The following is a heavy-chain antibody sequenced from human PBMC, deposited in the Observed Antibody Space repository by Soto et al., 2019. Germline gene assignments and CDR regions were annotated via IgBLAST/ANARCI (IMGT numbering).Heavy chain of an antibody. Sequence: ASVKVSCKVSGYTLTELSMHWVRQAPGKGLEWMGGFDPEDGETIYAQKFQGRVTMTEDTSTDTAYMELSSLRSEDTAVYYCATPFPLVRGTYYYYYYGMDVWGQGTTVTVSS. CDR2: FDPEDGET. J-gene: IGHJ6*02. CDR1: GYTLTELS. D-gene: IGHD3-10*01. V-gene: IGHV1-24*01. CDR3: ATPFPLVRGTYYYYYYGMDV.